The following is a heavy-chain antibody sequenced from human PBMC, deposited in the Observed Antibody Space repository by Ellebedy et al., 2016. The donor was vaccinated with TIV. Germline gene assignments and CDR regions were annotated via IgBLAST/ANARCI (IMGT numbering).Heavy chain of an antibody. D-gene: IGHD1-26*01. V-gene: IGHV3-7*02. CDR3: AGSSVWGATLELDY. CDR2: IKQDGSEK. J-gene: IGHJ4*02. CDR1: GFTFSSYW. Sequence: PGGSLRLSCAASGFTFSSYWMSWVRQAPGKGLEWVANIKQDGSEKYYVDSVKGRFTISRDNAKNSLYLQMNSLRAEDTAVYYCAGSSVWGATLELDYWGQGTLVTVSS.